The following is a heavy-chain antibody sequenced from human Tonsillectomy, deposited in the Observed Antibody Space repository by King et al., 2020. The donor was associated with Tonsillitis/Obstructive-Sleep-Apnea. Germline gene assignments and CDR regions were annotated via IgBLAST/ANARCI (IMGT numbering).Heavy chain of an antibody. CDR1: GFTFRNYG. J-gene: IGHJ4*02. CDR2: ISYDGSNK. Sequence: VQLVESGGGVVQPGRSLRLSCAASGFTFRNYGMHWVRQAPGKGLEWVAVISYDGSNKYYADSVKGRFTISRENSKNTLYLQMNSLRAEDTAVYYCEKALGKRGSYDYWGQGTLVTVSS. CDR3: EKALGKRGSYDY. V-gene: IGHV3-30*18. D-gene: IGHD3-22*01.